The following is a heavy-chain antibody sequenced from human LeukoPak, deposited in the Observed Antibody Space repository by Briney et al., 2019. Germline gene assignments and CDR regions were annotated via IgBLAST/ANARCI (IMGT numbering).Heavy chain of an antibody. Sequence: GGSLRLSCAASGFTFSSYAMSWVRQAPGKGPEWVSAISGSGGSTYYADSVKGRFTISRDNAKNSLYLQMNSLRAEDTAVYYCARGAGSGSYLGWYFDLWGRGTLVTVSS. J-gene: IGHJ2*01. CDR2: ISGSGGST. CDR1: GFTFSSYA. V-gene: IGHV3-23*01. D-gene: IGHD3-10*01. CDR3: ARGAGSGSYLGWYFDL.